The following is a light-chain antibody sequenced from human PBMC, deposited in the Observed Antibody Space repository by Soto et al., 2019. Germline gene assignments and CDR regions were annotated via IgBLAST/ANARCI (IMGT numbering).Light chain of an antibody. CDR1: SSNIGAGYD. CDR2: GNT. J-gene: IGLJ1*01. V-gene: IGLV1-40*01. CDR3: QSHDSSLHASV. Sequence: QSVLTQPPSVSGAPGQRVTISCTGSSSNIGAGYDVHWYLQLPGTAPKLLIYGNTNRPSGVPDRFSGSKSGSSASLAITGLQAEDEPDYYCQSHDSSLHASVFGTGTKVTVL.